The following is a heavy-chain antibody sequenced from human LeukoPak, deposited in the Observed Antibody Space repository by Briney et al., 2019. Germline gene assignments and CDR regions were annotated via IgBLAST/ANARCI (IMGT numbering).Heavy chain of an antibody. CDR2: ISRSSSYR. CDR1: GFTFSSYS. V-gene: IGHV3-21*01. J-gene: IGHJ4*02. D-gene: IGHD6-19*01. Sequence: GGSLRLSCAASGFTFSSYSMNWVRQAPGKGLEWVSSISRSSSYRYYADSVKGRFTISRDNAKNSLYLQMNSLRAEDTAVYYCASIGWYSNEFDYWGQGTLVTVSS. CDR3: ASIGWYSNEFDY.